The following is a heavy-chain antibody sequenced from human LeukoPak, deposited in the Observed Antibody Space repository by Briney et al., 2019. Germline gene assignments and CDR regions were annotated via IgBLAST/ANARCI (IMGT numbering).Heavy chain of an antibody. Sequence: KGGEALKISCKASGYTFTYHWIDLVRQMPGKGLEWVGIIYPGDSDTRYSPSFQGQVTISADKSISTAYLQWRNLQAPDTAMYCCARGDNSGWYLFDYWGQGTLVTVSS. CDR1: GYTFTYHW. J-gene: IGHJ4*02. CDR2: IYPGDSDT. V-gene: IGHV5-51*01. D-gene: IGHD6-19*01. CDR3: ARGDNSGWYLFDY.